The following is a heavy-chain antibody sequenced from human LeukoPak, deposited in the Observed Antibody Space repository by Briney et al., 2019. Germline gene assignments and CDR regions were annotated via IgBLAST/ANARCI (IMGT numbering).Heavy chain of an antibody. CDR1: GFPFSTHS. Sequence: GGSLRLSCAASGFPFSTHSLNWVRQAPGKGLEWVSYISSSGSTKYYADSVKGRFTISRDNAKNSLYLQMNSLRAEDTAVYYCARGWVGAFDIWGQGTMVTVSS. CDR2: ISSSGSTK. CDR3: ARGWVGAFDI. J-gene: IGHJ3*02. V-gene: IGHV3-48*04. D-gene: IGHD6-19*01.